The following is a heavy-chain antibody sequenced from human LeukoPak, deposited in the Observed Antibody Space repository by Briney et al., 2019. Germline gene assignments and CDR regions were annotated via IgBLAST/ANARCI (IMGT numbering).Heavy chain of an antibody. J-gene: IGHJ3*02. CDR2: IYYSGST. CDR1: GGSISSYY. Sequence: PSETPSLTCTVSGGSISSYYWSWIRQPPGKGLEWIGYIYYSGSTNYNPSLKSRVTISVDTSKNQFSLKLSSVTAADTAVYYCAGRSFLSDAFDIWGQGTMVTVSS. V-gene: IGHV4-59*01. D-gene: IGHD2/OR15-2a*01. CDR3: AGRSFLSDAFDI.